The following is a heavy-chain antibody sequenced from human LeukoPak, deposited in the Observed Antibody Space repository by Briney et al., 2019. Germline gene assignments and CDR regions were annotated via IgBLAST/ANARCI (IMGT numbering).Heavy chain of an antibody. V-gene: IGHV3-21*01. CDR1: GFTFSSYS. Sequence: GGSLRLSCAASGFTFSSYSMNWVRQAPGKGLEWVSSISSSSSYIYYADSVKGRFTISRDNSKNTLYLQMNSLRAEDTAVYYCARAYGPGAFDIWGQGTMVTVSS. CDR3: ARAYGPGAFDI. D-gene: IGHD3-16*01. CDR2: ISSSSSYI. J-gene: IGHJ3*02.